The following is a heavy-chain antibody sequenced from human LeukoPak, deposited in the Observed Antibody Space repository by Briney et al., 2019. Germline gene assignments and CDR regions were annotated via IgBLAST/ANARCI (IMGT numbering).Heavy chain of an antibody. CDR2: VKQDESEK. D-gene: IGHD5-18*01. Sequence: GRSLRLSCAASGFTFSNYWMSWVRQAPGKGLEWVASVKQDESEKYYVDSVKGRFTISRDKAKNLLYLQMNSLRAEDTAVYYCAKVGKEYSYGDFDYWGQGTLVTVSS. J-gene: IGHJ4*02. CDR3: AKVGKEYSYGDFDY. V-gene: IGHV3-7*03. CDR1: GFTFSNYW.